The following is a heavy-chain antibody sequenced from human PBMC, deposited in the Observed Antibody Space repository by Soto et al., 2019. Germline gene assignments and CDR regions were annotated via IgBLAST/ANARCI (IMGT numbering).Heavy chain of an antibody. D-gene: IGHD3-22*01. CDR3: ATYSRGYYAFYFDY. J-gene: IGHJ4*02. CDR2: FDPEDGET. CDR1: GYTLTELS. V-gene: IGHV1-24*01. Sequence: ASVKVSCKVSGYTLTELSMHWVRQAPGKGLEWMGGFDPEDGETIYAQKFQVRVTMTEDTSTDTAYMELSSLRSEDTAVYYCATYSRGYYAFYFDYWGQGTLVTAPQ.